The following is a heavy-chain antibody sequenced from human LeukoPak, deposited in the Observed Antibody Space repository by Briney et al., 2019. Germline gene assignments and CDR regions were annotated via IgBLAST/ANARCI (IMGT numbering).Heavy chain of an antibody. Sequence: QPGGSLRLSCAASGFTFSSYEMNWVRQAPGKGLEWVSYISSSASTIYYADSVKGRFTISRDNAKNSLYLQLNSLRAEDTAVYYCAKVIGSSGGYFDYWGQGTLVTVSS. CDR2: ISSSASTI. CDR1: GFTFSSYE. D-gene: IGHD1-26*01. CDR3: AKVIGSSGGYFDY. J-gene: IGHJ4*02. V-gene: IGHV3-48*03.